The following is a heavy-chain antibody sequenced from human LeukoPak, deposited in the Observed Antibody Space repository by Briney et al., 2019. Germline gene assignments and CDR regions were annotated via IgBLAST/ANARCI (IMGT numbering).Heavy chain of an antibody. CDR3: AKSVWGRKSLRYFDWLPDYYYYYMDV. J-gene: IGHJ6*03. V-gene: IGHV3-23*01. Sequence: PGGSLRLSCAASGFTFSSYAMSWVRPAPGKGLEWVSAIGGSGGSTYYADSVKGRFTISRDNSKNTLYLQMNSLRAEDTAVYYCAKSVWGRKSLRYFDWLPDYYYYYMDVWGKGTTVTVSS. CDR1: GFTFSSYA. D-gene: IGHD3-9*01. CDR2: IGGSGGST.